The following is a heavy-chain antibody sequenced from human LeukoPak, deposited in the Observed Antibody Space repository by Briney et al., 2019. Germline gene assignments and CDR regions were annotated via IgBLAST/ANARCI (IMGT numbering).Heavy chain of an antibody. CDR2: IVVGSGNT. V-gene: IGHV1-58*01. CDR3: VASRYCSSTSCYASFDY. Sequence: GASVKVSCKASGFTFTSSAVQWVRQARGQRLEWIGWIVVGSGNTNYAQKFQERVTITRDMSTSTAYMELSSLRSEDTAVYYCVASRYCSSTSCYASFDYWGQGTLVTVSS. D-gene: IGHD2-2*01. CDR1: GFTFTSSA. J-gene: IGHJ4*02.